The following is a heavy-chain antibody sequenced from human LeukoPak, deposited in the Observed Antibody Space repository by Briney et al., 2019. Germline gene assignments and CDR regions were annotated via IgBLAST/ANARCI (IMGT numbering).Heavy chain of an antibody. CDR3: ARGIATTGNPNWFDP. CDR1: GFTFSSYW. D-gene: IGHD6-13*01. J-gene: IGHJ5*02. CDR2: INSEGSDT. V-gene: IGHV3-74*01. Sequence: PGGSLRLSCAASGFTFSSYWMHWVRQAPGKGLVWVSRINSEGSDTNYADSVKGRFTISRDNAKNTLFLQMNSLRAEDTAVYYCARGIATTGNPNWFDPWGQGTLVTASS.